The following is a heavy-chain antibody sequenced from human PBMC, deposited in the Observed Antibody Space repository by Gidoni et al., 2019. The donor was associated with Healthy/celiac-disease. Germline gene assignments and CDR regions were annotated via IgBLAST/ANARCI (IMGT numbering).Heavy chain of an antibody. J-gene: IGHJ4*02. CDR2: ISGSGGST. V-gene: IGHV3-23*01. Sequence: EVQLLESGGGLVQPGGSLSLSCAASGFTFSSYAMSWVRQAPGKGLEWVSAISGSGGSTYYADSVKGRFTISRDNSKNTLYLQMNSLRAEDTAVYYCAKVWRLLWFGEPGYFDYWGQGTLVTVSS. D-gene: IGHD3-10*01. CDR1: GFTFSSYA. CDR3: AKVWRLLWFGEPGYFDY.